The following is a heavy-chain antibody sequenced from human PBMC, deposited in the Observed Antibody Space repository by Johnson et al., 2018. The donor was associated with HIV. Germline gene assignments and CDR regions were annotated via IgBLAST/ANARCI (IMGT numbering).Heavy chain of an antibody. Sequence: QVQLVESGGGLIQPGGSLRLSCAASGFTVSSNYMSWVRQAPGKGLEWVAVISYDGSNKYYADSVKGRFTISRDNSKNTLYLQMNSLRAEDTAVYYCARVGIVATILGAFSIGYPVQDPRGVVGAFDIWGQGTMVTVSS. CDR1: GFTVSSNY. D-gene: IGHD5-12*01. CDR2: ISYDGSNK. V-gene: IGHV3-30-3*01. J-gene: IGHJ3*02. CDR3: ARVGIVATILGAFSIGYPVQDPRGVVGAFDI.